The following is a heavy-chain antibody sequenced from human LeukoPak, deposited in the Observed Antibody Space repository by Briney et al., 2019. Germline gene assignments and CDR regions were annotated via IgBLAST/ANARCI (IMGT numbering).Heavy chain of an antibody. Sequence: ASVKVSCKASGYTFTSYYMHWVRQAPGQGLEWMGIINPSGGSTSYAQKLQGRVTMTTDTSTSTAYMELRSLRSDDTAVYYCAINYDILTGLPGDAFDIWGQGTMVTVSS. CDR3: AINYDILTGLPGDAFDI. CDR2: INPSGGST. CDR1: GYTFTSYY. D-gene: IGHD3-9*01. V-gene: IGHV1-46*01. J-gene: IGHJ3*02.